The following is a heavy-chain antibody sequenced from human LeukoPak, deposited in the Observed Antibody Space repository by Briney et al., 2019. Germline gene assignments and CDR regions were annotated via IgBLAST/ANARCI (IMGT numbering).Heavy chain of an antibody. V-gene: IGHV3-30*04. Sequence: PGGSLRLSCTASGFPFSRYAMHWVRQAPGKGLEWVAVISNDGSSRHNADSVKGRFTISRDNSKNALYLQMNSLRAEDTAVYYCARDLKGAIGYYDSSGYYPSGTFDIWGQGTMVTVSS. J-gene: IGHJ3*02. D-gene: IGHD3-22*01. CDR1: GFPFSRYA. CDR3: ARDLKGAIGYYDSSGYYPSGTFDI. CDR2: ISNDGSSR.